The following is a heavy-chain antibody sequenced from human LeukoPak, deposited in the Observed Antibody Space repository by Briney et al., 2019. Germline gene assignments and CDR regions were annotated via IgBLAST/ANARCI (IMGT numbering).Heavy chain of an antibody. D-gene: IGHD3-10*01. CDR2: INSDGSST. V-gene: IGHV3-74*01. Sequence: SGGSLRLSCAASGFTFSSYWMHWVRHAPGKGLVWVSRINSDGSSTSYADSVKGRFTISRDNAKNTLYLQMNSLRAEDMAVYYCAREDQFYGSGTVFDPWGQGTLVTVSS. CDR3: AREDQFYGSGTVFDP. J-gene: IGHJ5*02. CDR1: GFTFSSYW.